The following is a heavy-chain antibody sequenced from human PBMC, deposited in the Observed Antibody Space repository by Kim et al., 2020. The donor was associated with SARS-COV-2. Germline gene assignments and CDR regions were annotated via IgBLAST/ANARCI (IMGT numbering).Heavy chain of an antibody. CDR1: GFTFDDYG. D-gene: IGHD3-9*01. V-gene: IGHV3-20*01. CDR2: INWNGGST. CDR3: ARDGIRYFDWLLLPNWFDP. Sequence: GGSLRLSCAASGFTFDDYGMSWVRQAPGKGLEWVSGINWNGGSTGYADSVKGRFTISRDNAKNSLYLQMNSLRAEDTAVYHCARDGIRYFDWLLLPNWFDPWGQGTLVTVSS. J-gene: IGHJ5*02.